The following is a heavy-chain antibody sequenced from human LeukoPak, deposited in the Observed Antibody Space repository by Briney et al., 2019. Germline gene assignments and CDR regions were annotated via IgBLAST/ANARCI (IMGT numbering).Heavy chain of an antibody. D-gene: IGHD3-10*01. CDR2: IYYGGST. J-gene: IGHJ3*02. CDR1: GGSISSGGYY. CDR3: AGITMVRGVISAAFDI. Sequence: SETLSLTCTVSGGSISSGGYYWSWIRQHPGKGLEWIGYIYYGGSTYYNPPLKSRVTISVDTSKNQFSLKLSSVTAADTAVYYCAGITMVRGVISAAFDIWGQGTMVTVSS. V-gene: IGHV4-31*03.